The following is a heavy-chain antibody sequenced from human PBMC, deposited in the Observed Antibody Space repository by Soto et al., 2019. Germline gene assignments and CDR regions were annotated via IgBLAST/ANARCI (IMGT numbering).Heavy chain of an antibody. V-gene: IGHV3-23*01. Sequence: EEQLLESGGGLAQPGGSLRLSCAASGFTFSNYGMGWVRRAPGKGLEWVSTISGSGDSTYYADSVKGRFAISRDTSKNTPYQQLTSLRADDTAVYYCAKGLCVGATTAAFRILGQGTMVSVSP. CDR3: AKGLCVGATTAAFRI. D-gene: IGHD1-26*01. CDR1: GFTFSNYG. CDR2: ISGSGDST. J-gene: IGHJ3*02.